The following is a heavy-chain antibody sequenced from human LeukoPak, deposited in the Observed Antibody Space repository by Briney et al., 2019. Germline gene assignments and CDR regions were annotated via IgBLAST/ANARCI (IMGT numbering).Heavy chain of an antibody. Sequence: GESLKTSCKGSGYSFTSYWIGWVRQMPGKGLEWMGIIYPGDSDTRYSPSFQGQVTISADKSISTAYLQWSSLKASDTAIYYCTTGRFCSGGSCSSSFDFWGQGTLLTVPS. CDR2: IYPGDSDT. D-gene: IGHD2-15*01. V-gene: IGHV5-51*01. CDR1: GYSFTSYW. CDR3: TTGRFCSGGSCSSSFDF. J-gene: IGHJ4*02.